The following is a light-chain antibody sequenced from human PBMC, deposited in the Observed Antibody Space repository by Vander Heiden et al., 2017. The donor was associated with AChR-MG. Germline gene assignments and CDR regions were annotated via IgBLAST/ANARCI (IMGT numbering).Light chain of an antibody. CDR1: SSDVGGYNY. CDR2: EVS. Sequence: QSALTQPPSASASPGQSVTISCTGTSSDVGGYNYVSWYQQHPGKAPNLMIYEVSKRPSGVPDRFSGSKSGNTASLTVSGLQAEDEADDYCSSYAGSNNFVVFGGGTKLTVL. CDR3: SSYAGSNNFVV. V-gene: IGLV2-8*01. J-gene: IGLJ2*01.